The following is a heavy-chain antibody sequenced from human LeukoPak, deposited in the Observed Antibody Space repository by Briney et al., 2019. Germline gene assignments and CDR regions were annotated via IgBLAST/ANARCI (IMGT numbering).Heavy chain of an antibody. CDR2: IIPIFGTA. D-gene: IGHD5-18*01. CDR1: GGTFSSYA. J-gene: IGHJ6*03. Sequence: SVKVSCKASGGTFSSYAISWVRQAPGQGLEWMGGIIPIFGTANYAQKFQGRVTITTDESTSTAYMELSSLRSEDTTVYYCARARMVMDYYYYMDVWGKGTTVTVSS. V-gene: IGHV1-69*05. CDR3: ARARMVMDYYYYMDV.